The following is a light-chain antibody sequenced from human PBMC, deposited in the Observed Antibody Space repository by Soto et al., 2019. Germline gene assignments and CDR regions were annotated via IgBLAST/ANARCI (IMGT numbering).Light chain of an antibody. CDR1: QTISSW. V-gene: IGKV1-5*03. J-gene: IGKJ1*01. CDR2: KAS. Sequence: DKQVTISPSTLSAYVGDRVTITCRASQTISSWLAWYQQKPGKAPKLLIYKASTLKSGVPSRFSGSGSGTEFTLTISSLQPDDFATYYCQHYNSYSEAFGQGTNVDI. CDR3: QHYNSYSEA.